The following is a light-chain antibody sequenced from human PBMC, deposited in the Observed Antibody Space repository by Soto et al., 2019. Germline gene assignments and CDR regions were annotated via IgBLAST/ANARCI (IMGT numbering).Light chain of an antibody. CDR1: SSDVGTYNL. J-gene: IGLJ1*01. Sequence: QSVLTQPASVSWSPGQSITISCTGTSSDVGTYNLVSWYQQYAGKAPKLIIYKVSNRPSGVSNRFSGSKSGNTASLTISGLQAADEADYYCSSYTTSSTYVFGTGTKVTVL. CDR3: SSYTTSSTYV. CDR2: KVS. V-gene: IGLV2-14*02.